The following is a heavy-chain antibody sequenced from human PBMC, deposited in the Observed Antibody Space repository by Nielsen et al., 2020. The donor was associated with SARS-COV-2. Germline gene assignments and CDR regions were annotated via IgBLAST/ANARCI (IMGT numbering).Heavy chain of an antibody. Sequence: VRQMPGKGPEWMGIIYPGDSDTRYSPSFQGQVTISADKSISTAYLQWSSLKASDTAMYYCARLSAGTTRGVYYYYYGMDVWGQGTTVTVSS. V-gene: IGHV5-51*01. CDR2: IYPGDSDT. CDR3: ARLSAGTTRGVYYYYYGMDV. J-gene: IGHJ6*02. D-gene: IGHD1-1*01.